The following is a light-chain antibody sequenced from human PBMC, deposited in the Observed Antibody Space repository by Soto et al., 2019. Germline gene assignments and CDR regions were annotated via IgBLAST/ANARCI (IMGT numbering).Light chain of an antibody. J-gene: IGKJ1*01. CDR3: PQYNDWPLT. CDR2: GAF. V-gene: IGKV3-15*01. Sequence: IGLTQSHGTLSLSPGERATLSCRASQSVSSSYLAWYQQKPGQAPSLLIYGAFTRATGIPARFSGTGSGTEFTLTISSLQSEDFALYYCPQYNDWPLTSGQGTKADIK. CDR1: QSVSSSY.